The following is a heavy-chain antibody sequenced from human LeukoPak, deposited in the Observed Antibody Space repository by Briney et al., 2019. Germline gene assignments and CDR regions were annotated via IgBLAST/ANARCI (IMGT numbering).Heavy chain of an antibody. J-gene: IGHJ6*03. CDR2: INHGGVT. V-gene: IGHV4-34*01. CDR1: GGSFSGHY. CDR3: ARGRNWQTFYHYYMDV. D-gene: IGHD1-14*01. Sequence: SETLSLTCGVSGGSFSGHYWTWLRQTPGKGLEWMGEINHGGVTNYNPSLKSRVSISIDTSTNEISLNMSSVTAADTGIYYCARGRNWQTFYHYYMDVWGKGATVTVSS.